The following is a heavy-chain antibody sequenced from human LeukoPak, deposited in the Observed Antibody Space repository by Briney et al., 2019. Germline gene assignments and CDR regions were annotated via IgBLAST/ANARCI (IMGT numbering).Heavy chain of an antibody. CDR3: ARGPLGGGQQLAFDY. Sequence: PSETLSLTCTVSGGSISSHYWSWIRQPPGKGLEWIGYIYYSGSTNYNPSLKSRVTISVDTSKNQFSLKLSSVTAADTAVYYCARGPLGGGQQLAFDYWGQGTLVTVSS. J-gene: IGHJ4*02. V-gene: IGHV4-59*11. CDR1: GGSISSHY. CDR2: IYYSGST. D-gene: IGHD6-13*01.